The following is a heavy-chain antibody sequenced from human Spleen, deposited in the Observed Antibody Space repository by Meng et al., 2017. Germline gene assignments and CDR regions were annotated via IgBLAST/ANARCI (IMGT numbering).Heavy chain of an antibody. J-gene: IGHJ4*02. D-gene: IGHD3-22*01. V-gene: IGHV3-7*01. CDR2: IKQDGSEK. Sequence: GESLKISCAASGFTFSSYSMNWVRQAPGKGLEWVANIKQDGSEKYYVDSVKGRFTISRDNAKNSLYLQMNSLRAEDTAVYYCARESLNPMIVVVTPPGYWGQGTLVTVSS. CDR3: ARESLNPMIVVVTPPGY. CDR1: GFTFSSYS.